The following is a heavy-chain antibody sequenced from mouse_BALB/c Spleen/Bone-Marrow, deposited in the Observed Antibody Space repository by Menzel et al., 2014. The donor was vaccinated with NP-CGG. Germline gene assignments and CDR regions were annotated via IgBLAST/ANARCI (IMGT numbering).Heavy chain of an antibody. CDR1: GFTFTDYY. CDR2: IRNKAYGYTS. V-gene: IGHV7-3*02. D-gene: IGHD1-1*01. CDR3: SRDMGSLLFDS. Sequence: EVKLVESGGGLVQPGGPLRLSCATSGFTFTDYYMNWVRQPPGKALEWLAFIRNKAYGYTSEYSASVKGRFTIYRDNSQNILYLQMSTLRAEDSATYYFSRDMGSLLFDSWVQGTTLSGSS. J-gene: IGHJ2*01.